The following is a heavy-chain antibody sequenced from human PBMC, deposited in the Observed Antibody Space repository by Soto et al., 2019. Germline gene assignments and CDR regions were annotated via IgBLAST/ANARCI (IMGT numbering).Heavy chain of an antibody. D-gene: IGHD3-3*01. CDR1: GVTMSYGGYS. V-gene: IGHV4-61*08. CDR3: ARKLEGSVRLVEWFSYMRFDP. Sequence: SETLSLTCSVSGVTMSYGGYSWSWLRQPPGKGLEWIGEINFQGTTNYHPSLRTRVSMSVDTSKSQISLNMSSVTAADTALYFCARKLEGSVRLVEWFSYMRFDPWGPGTLVTVSS. J-gene: IGHJ5*02. CDR2: INFQGTT.